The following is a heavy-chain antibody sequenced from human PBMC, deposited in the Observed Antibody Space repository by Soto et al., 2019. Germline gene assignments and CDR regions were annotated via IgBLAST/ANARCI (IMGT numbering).Heavy chain of an antibody. CDR2: IYYSGST. CDR1: GGSISSSSYY. J-gene: IGHJ6*02. Sequence: SETLSLTCTVSGGSISSSSYYWGWIRQPPGRGLEWIGSIYYSGSTYYNPSLKSRVTISVDTSKNQFSLKLSSVTAADTAVYYCARGYSYGSYYGMDVWGQGTTVTVS. D-gene: IGHD5-18*01. CDR3: ARGYSYGSYYGMDV. V-gene: IGHV4-39*01.